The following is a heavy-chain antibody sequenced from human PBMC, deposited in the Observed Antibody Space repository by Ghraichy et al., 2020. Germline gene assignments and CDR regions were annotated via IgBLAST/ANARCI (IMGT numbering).Heavy chain of an antibody. D-gene: IGHD1-26*01. Sequence: SETLSLTCTVSGGSISSYYWSWIRQPPGKGLEWIGYIYYSGSTNYNPSLKSRVTISVDTSKNQFSLKLSSVTAADTAVYYCARSTADLGGSYRSSYYYYYFMDVWGKATTVTVSS. CDR3: ARSTADLGGSYRSSYYYYYFMDV. J-gene: IGHJ6*03. V-gene: IGHV4-59*01. CDR2: IYYSGST. CDR1: GGSISSYY.